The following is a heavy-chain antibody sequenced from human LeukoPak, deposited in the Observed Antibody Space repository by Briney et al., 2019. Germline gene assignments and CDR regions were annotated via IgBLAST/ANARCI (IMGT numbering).Heavy chain of an antibody. CDR2: INHSGST. CDR3: ARSFKGGYSYGFFGR. V-gene: IGHV4-34*01. D-gene: IGHD5-18*01. CDR1: GGSFSGYY. Sequence: PSETLSLTCAVYGGSFSGYYWSWIRQPPGKGLEWIGEINHSGSTNYNPSLKSRVTISVDTSKNQFSLKLSSVTAADTAVYYCARSFKGGYSYGFFGRWGRGTLVTVSS. J-gene: IGHJ4*02.